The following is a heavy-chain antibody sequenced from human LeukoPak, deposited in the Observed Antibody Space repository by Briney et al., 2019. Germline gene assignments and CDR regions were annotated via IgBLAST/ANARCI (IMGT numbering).Heavy chain of an antibody. CDR1: GYTFTSYA. Sequence: GASVKVSCKASGYTFTSYAMNWVRQAPGQGLEWMGWINPNSGGTNYAQKFQGRVTMTRDTSISTAYMELSRLRSDDTAVYYCARLETGFYYMDVWGKGTTVTVSS. CDR3: ARLETGFYYMDV. V-gene: IGHV1-2*02. J-gene: IGHJ6*03. CDR2: INPNSGGT.